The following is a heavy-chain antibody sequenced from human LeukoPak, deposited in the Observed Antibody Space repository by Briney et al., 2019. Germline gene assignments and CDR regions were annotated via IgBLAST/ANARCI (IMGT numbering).Heavy chain of an antibody. CDR3: VKNGEPHYYMDV. CDR1: GFTFSSYS. V-gene: IGHV3-23*01. CDR2: ISGSGSHT. D-gene: IGHD1-14*01. Sequence: GGSLRLSCAASGFTFSSYSMNWVRQAPGKGLEWASSISGSGSHTYYADSVKGRLTTSRDNARKILYLQINSLRAEDTAVYYCVKNGEPHYYMDVWGKGTTVTVSS. J-gene: IGHJ6*03.